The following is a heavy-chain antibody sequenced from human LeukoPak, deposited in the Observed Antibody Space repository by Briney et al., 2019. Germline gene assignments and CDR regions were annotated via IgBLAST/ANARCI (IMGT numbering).Heavy chain of an antibody. J-gene: IGHJ4*02. CDR3: ASGYSSGYGTTNFDY. CDR2: IYTSGST. V-gene: IGHV4-4*09. D-gene: IGHD6-19*01. Sequence: SETLSPTCTVSGGSISSYYWSWIRQPPGKGLEWIGYIYTSGSTNCNPSLKSRVTISVDTSKNQFSLKLSSVTAADTAVYYCASGYSSGYGTTNFDYWGQGTLVTVSS. CDR1: GGSISSYY.